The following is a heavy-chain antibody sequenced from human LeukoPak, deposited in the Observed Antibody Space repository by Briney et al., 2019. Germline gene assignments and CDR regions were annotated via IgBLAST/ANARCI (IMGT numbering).Heavy chain of an antibody. V-gene: IGHV1-2*06. CDR2: INPNSGGT. Sequence: APVKVSCKASGYTFTGYYMHWVRQAPGQGLEWMGRINPNSGGTNYAQKFQGRVTMTRDTSISTAYMELSRLRSDDTAVYYCAREPATMVRGVLFGRFDPWGQGTLVTVSS. D-gene: IGHD3-10*01. J-gene: IGHJ5*02. CDR3: AREPATMVRGVLFGRFDP. CDR1: GYTFTGYY.